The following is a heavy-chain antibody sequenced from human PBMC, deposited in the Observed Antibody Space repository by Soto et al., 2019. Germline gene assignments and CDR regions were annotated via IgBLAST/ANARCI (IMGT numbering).Heavy chain of an antibody. Sequence: GGSLRLSCEASGITFSYFWMHWVRQVPGKGPEWVARIVGHGSGTSYADSVKGRFTISRDNARNTVSLKMDSLRVEDTAVYYCTTVFEHWGQGTRVTVSS. V-gene: IGHV3-74*01. CDR1: GITFSYFW. J-gene: IGHJ4*02. D-gene: IGHD2-21*01. CDR2: IVGHGSGT. CDR3: TTVFEH.